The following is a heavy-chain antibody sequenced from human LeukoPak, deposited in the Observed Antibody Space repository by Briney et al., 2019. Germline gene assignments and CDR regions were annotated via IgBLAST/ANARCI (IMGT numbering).Heavy chain of an antibody. CDR1: GFTFSSYA. CDR3: AGSGSYAYYYYYYGMDV. V-gene: IGHV3-23*01. J-gene: IGHJ6*02. CDR2: ISGSGGST. D-gene: IGHD3-10*01. Sequence: PGRSLRLSCAASGFTFSSYAMSWVRQAPGKGLEWVSAISGSGGSTYYADSVKGRFTISRDNSKNTLYLQMNSLRAEDTAVYYCAGSGSYAYYYYYYGMDVWGQGTTVTVSS.